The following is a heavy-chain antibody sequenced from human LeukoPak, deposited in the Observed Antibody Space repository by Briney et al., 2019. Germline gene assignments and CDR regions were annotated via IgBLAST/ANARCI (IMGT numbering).Heavy chain of an antibody. D-gene: IGHD2-15*01. J-gene: IGHJ4*02. Sequence: SQTLSLTCAVSGGSISSGGCSWSWIRQPLGKGLEWIGYIYHSGSTYYNPSLKSRVTISVDRSKNQFSLSLNFVTAADTAVYYCARSHCSGGNCYSDLFDYWGQGTLVTVSS. CDR3: ARSHCSGGNCYSDLFDY. V-gene: IGHV4-30-2*01. CDR2: IYHSGST. CDR1: GGSISSGGCS.